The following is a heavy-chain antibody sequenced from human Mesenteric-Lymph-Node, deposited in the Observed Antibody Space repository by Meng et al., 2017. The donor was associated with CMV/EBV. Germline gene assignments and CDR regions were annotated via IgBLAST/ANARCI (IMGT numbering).Heavy chain of an antibody. V-gene: IGHV3-23*01. CDR2: ISASGSST. Sequence: SCAASGFTFSSYAMSWVRQAPGKGLEWVSGISASGSSTHYADSVRGRFTVSRDNARNTIYLQMNNLREEDTAVYYCARDTPHNAFDPWGQGTLVTVSS. J-gene: IGHJ5*02. CDR1: GFTFSSYA. CDR3: ARDTPHNAFDP. D-gene: IGHD2-15*01.